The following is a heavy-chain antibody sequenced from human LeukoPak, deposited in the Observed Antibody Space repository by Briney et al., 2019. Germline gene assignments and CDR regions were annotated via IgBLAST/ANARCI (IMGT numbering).Heavy chain of an antibody. V-gene: IGHV5-51*01. J-gene: IGHJ4*02. D-gene: IGHD4-17*01. CDR3: ARRTPLTVTTYYFDY. CDR2: IYPGDSDT. CDR1: GYSFTSYW. Sequence: GESLKISCKGSGYSFTSYWIGWVRQMPGKGLEWMGIIYPGDSDTRYSPSFQGQVTISADKSISTAYLQWSSLKASDTAMYYCARRTPLTVTTYYFDYWGQGTLVTVSS.